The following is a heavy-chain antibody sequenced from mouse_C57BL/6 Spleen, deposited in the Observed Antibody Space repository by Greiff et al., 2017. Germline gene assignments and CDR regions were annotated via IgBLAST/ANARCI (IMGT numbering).Heavy chain of an antibody. V-gene: IGHV1-61*01. CDR1: GYTFTSYW. D-gene: IGHD1-1*01. J-gene: IGHJ3*01. CDR2: IYPSDSET. CDR3: ARGDYGRPLFAY. Sequence: QVQLQQPGAELVRPGSSVKLSCKASGYTFTSYWMDWVKQRPGQGLEWIGNIYPSDSETHYNQKFKDKATLTVDKSSSTAYMQLSSLTSEVSAVYFCARGDYGRPLFAYWGQGTLVTVSA.